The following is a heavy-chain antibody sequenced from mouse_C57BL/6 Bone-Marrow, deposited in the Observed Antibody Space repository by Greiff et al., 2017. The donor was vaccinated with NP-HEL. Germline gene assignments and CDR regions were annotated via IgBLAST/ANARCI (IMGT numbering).Heavy chain of an antibody. V-gene: IGHV1-55*01. Sequence: QVQLQQSGAELVKPGASVKMSCKASGYTFTSYWITWVKQRPGQGLEWIGDIYPGSGSTNYNEKFKSKATLTVDTSSSTAYMQLSSLTSEDSAVYYCASQTAQATPSFDYWGQGTTLTVSS. CDR3: ASQTAQATPSFDY. D-gene: IGHD3-2*02. CDR1: GYTFTSYW. J-gene: IGHJ2*01. CDR2: IYPGSGST.